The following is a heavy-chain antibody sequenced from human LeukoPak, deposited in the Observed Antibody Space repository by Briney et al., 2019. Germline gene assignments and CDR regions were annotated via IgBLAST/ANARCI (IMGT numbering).Heavy chain of an antibody. Sequence: QSGGSLRLSCAASGFTFSSYGMHWVRQAPGKGLEWVAVIWYDGSNKYYADSVKGRFTISRDNSKNTLYLQMNSLRAEDTAVYYCARGRTRRAYYFDYWGQGTLVTVSS. J-gene: IGHJ4*02. CDR2: IWYDGSNK. D-gene: IGHD1-14*01. V-gene: IGHV3-33*01. CDR3: ARGRTRRAYYFDY. CDR1: GFTFSSYG.